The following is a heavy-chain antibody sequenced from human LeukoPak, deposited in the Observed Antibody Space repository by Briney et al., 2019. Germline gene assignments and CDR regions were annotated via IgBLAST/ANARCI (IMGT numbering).Heavy chain of an antibody. CDR1: GDSVSSNSAA. D-gene: IGHD6-19*01. J-gene: IGHJ3*02. Sequence: SQTLSLTCAISGDSVSSNSAAWNWIRQSPSRGLEWLGRTYYRSKWYNDYAVSVKSRITINPDTSKNQFSLQLNSVTPEDTAVYYCARDYHSSGWYRDSDAFDIWGQGTMVTVSS. V-gene: IGHV6-1*01. CDR3: ARDYHSSGWYRDSDAFDI. CDR2: TYYRSKWYN.